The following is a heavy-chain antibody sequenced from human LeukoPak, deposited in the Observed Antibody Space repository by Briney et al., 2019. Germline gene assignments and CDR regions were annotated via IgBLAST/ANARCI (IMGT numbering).Heavy chain of an antibody. D-gene: IGHD3-16*01. V-gene: IGHV1-3*01. J-gene: IGHJ5*02. CDR1: GYTFTSYT. Sequence: ASVKVSPKASGYTFTSYTMHSVPQTPEQRLEWMGWINAGNGNTKYSQKFQGRVTITRDTSASTAYMELSSLRSEDTAVYYCARDRTYDWFDPWGQGTLVTVSS. CDR3: ARDRTYDWFDP. CDR2: INAGNGNT.